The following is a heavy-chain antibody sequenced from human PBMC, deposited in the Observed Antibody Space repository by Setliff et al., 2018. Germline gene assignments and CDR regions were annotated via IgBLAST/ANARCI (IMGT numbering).Heavy chain of an antibody. CDR1: GGSLSSYNY. CDR2: IYTDGST. D-gene: IGHD3-16*01. CDR3: AREAGGMVDY. Sequence: PSETLSLTCTVSGGSLSSYNYWSWIRQPAGKGLEWIGQIYTDGSTNYNPSLKSRVTMSVDTSKNQFSLKLSSVTAADTAVYYCAREAGGMVDYWGQGTLVTVSS. J-gene: IGHJ4*02. V-gene: IGHV4-4*07.